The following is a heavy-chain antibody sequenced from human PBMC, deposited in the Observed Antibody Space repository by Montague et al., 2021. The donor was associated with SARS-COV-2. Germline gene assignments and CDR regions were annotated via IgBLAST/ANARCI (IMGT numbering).Heavy chain of an antibody. D-gene: IGHD1-14*01. V-gene: IGHV4-59*02. Sequence: ETLSLTCTVSGVSVKNYYWGWIRQPPGKGLEWIGYVHYSGRTKSNPSLQNPISISLDASKNQFYLSLTSVTSADAAVYYCARHHISTMYGYSWFDPWGRGTLVTVSS. J-gene: IGHJ5*02. CDR2: VHYSGRT. CDR1: GVSVKNYY. CDR3: ARHHISTMYGYSWFDP.